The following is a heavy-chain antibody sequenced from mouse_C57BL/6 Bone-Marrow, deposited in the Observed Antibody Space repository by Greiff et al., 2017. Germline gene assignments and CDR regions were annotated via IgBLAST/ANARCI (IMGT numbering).Heavy chain of an antibody. CDR2: IYPGSGST. CDR3: AREGTVVPQYYAMDY. J-gene: IGHJ4*01. D-gene: IGHD1-1*01. CDR1: GYTFTSYW. Sequence: QVQLQQPGAELVKPGASVKMSCKASGYTFTSYWITWVKQRPGQGLEWIGDIYPGSGSTNYNEKFKSKATLTVDTSSSTAYMQLSSLTSEDSAVYYCAREGTVVPQYYAMDYWGQGTSVTVSS. V-gene: IGHV1-55*01.